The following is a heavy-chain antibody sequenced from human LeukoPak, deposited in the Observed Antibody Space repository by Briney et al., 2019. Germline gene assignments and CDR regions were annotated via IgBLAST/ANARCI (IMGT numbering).Heavy chain of an antibody. V-gene: IGHV4-30-4*01. CDR1: GGSISSGDYY. CDR3: ARAWIDVVVPATFDY. J-gene: IGHJ4*02. Sequence: SQTLSLTCTVSGGSISSGDYYWSWIRQPPGKGLEWIGYIYYSGSTNYNPSLKSRVTISVDTSKNQFSLKLSSVAAADTAVYYCARAWIDVVVPATFDYWGQGTLVTVSS. CDR2: IYYSGST. D-gene: IGHD2-2*01.